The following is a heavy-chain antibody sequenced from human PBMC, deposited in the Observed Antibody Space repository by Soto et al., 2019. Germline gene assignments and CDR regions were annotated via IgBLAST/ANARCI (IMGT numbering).Heavy chain of an antibody. D-gene: IGHD3-9*01. J-gene: IGHJ4*02. CDR1: GGSISSGGYS. V-gene: IGHV4-61*03. CDR2: IYYSGSA. CDR3: ARGEFYDILTGYQYYFDY. Sequence: PSETLSLTCAVSGGSISSGGYSWSWIRQPPGKGLEWIGYIYYSGSANYNPSLKSRVTMSVDTSKNHFSLKLSSVTAADTAVYYCARGEFYDILTGYQYYFDYWGQGTLVTVSS.